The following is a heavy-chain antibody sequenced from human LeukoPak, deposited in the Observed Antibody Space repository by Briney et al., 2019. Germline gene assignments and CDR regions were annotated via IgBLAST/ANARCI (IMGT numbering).Heavy chain of an antibody. J-gene: IGHJ4*02. D-gene: IGHD6-13*01. V-gene: IGHV4-39*07. CDR1: GGSISSSSYY. Sequence: PSETLSLTCTVSGGSISSSSYYWGWIRQPPGKGLEWIGSIYYSGSTYYNPSLKSRVTISVDTSKNQFSLKLSSVTAADTAVYYCARNIRSSWYSGRYSSWYYFDYWGQGTLVTVPS. CDR2: IYYSGST. CDR3: ARNIRSSWYSGRYSSWYYFDY.